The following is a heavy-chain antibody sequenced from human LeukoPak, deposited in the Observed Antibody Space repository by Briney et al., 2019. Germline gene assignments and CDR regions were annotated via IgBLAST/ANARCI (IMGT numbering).Heavy chain of an antibody. CDR2: LFGSGSGK. Sequence: GGSLRLSCAASGFTFTSYAMSWVRQAPGKSLEWVAGLFGSGSGKSYADSVKGRVTISRDNSRNMVFLQMYSLSAEDTAMYYCVKDLISRDGYWDIDSWGRGTLVTVSS. D-gene: IGHD2-2*03. CDR1: GFTFTSYA. V-gene: IGHV3-23*01. J-gene: IGHJ5*01. CDR3: VKDLISRDGYWDIDS.